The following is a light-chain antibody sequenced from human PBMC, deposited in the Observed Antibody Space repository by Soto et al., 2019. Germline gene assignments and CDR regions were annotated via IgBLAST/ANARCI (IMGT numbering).Light chain of an antibody. J-gene: IGLJ1*01. V-gene: IGLV2-11*01. Sequence: QTGLTQPRSVSGSPGQSVTISCTGTSSDVGGYNYVSWYQQHPDKAPKLMIYDVSKRPSGVPDRFSGSKSGNTASLTISGLQAEDEADYYCCSYAGTYTNYVFGTGTKVTVL. CDR2: DVS. CDR3: CSYAGTYTNYV. CDR1: SSDVGGYNY.